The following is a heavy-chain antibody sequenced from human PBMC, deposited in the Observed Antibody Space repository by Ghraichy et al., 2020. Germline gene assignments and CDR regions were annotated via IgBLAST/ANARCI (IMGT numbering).Heavy chain of an antibody. Sequence: LSLTCEDSGFTFSKFGMNWVRQAPGKGLEWVSYISSTSNTIYYADSVKGRFTISRDNAKSSLYLQMNSLRAEDTAVYYCARDTSSWYLDYWGQGTLATVSS. D-gene: IGHD6-13*01. CDR2: ISSTSNTI. V-gene: IGHV3-48*01. CDR3: ARDTSSWYLDY. CDR1: GFTFSKFG. J-gene: IGHJ4*02.